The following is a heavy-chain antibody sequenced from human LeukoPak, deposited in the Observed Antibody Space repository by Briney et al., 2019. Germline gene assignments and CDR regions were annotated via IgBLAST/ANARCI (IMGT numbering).Heavy chain of an antibody. D-gene: IGHD1-26*01. Sequence: GGSLRLSCAASGFPFSRDSMHWVRQSPGKGLVWLSRISPDGTTTNYADSVKGRFTISRDNSKNTLYLQMNSLRAEDTAVYYCARDRGSGTYYFDYWGQGTLVTVSS. CDR1: GFPFSRDS. V-gene: IGHV3-74*01. CDR3: ARDRGSGTYYFDY. J-gene: IGHJ4*02. CDR2: ISPDGTTT.